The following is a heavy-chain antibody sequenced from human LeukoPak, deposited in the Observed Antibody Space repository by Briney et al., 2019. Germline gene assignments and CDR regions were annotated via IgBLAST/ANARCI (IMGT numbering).Heavy chain of an antibody. Sequence: GVSLRLSCAASGFTFSSYAMSWVRQAPGKGLEWVSAISGSGGSTYYADSVKGRFTISRDNSKNTLYLQMNSLRAEDTAVYYCAKTPLIWGFAYWYFDLWGRGTLVTVSS. CDR3: AKTPLIWGFAYWYFDL. CDR1: GFTFSSYA. V-gene: IGHV3-23*01. D-gene: IGHD3-16*01. CDR2: ISGSGGST. J-gene: IGHJ2*01.